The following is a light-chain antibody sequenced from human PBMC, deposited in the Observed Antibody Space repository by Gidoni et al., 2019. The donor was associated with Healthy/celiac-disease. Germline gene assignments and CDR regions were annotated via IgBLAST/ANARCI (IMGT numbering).Light chain of an antibody. CDR3: QQYGSSPWT. V-gene: IGKV3-20*01. CDR2: GAS. Sequence: VLTQSPGTLSLSPGERATLSCRASQSVSSSYLAWYQQKPGQAPRLLIYGASSRATGIPDRFSGSGSGTDFTLTISRLEPEDFAVYYCQQYGSSPWTFGQGTKVEIK. CDR1: QSVSSSY. J-gene: IGKJ1*01.